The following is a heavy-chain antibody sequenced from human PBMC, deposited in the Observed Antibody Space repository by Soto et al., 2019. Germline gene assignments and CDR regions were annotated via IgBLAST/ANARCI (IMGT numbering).Heavy chain of an antibody. CDR3: AREHSGSHNWLDP. CDR1: GGSISSYY. Sequence: SETLSLTCTVSGGSISSYYWSWIRQPPGKGLEWIGYIYYSGNTNYNPSLKSRVTISVDTSKNQFSLKLSSETAADKAVYYCAREHSGSHNWLDPWAQGTLVTVSS. V-gene: IGHV4-59*01. J-gene: IGHJ5*02. CDR2: IYYSGNT. D-gene: IGHD1-26*01.